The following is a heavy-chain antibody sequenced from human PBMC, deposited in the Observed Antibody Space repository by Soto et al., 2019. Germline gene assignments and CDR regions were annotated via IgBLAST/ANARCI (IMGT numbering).Heavy chain of an antibody. Sequence: QLQLQESGPGLVKPSETLSLTCTVSGGSISSSSYYWGWICQPPGKGLEWIGSIYYRGNTYYNPSLKSRVTKSVDTSKNHFSLNLSSVTAADTAVYYCARVDSSGGLDSWGQGVLVTVSS. CDR1: GGSISSSSYY. V-gene: IGHV4-39*02. CDR3: ARVDSSGGLDS. D-gene: IGHD3-22*01. CDR2: IYYRGNT. J-gene: IGHJ4*02.